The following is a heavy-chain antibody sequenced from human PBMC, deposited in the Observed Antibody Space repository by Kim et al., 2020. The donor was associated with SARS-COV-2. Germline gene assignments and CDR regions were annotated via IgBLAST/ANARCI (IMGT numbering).Heavy chain of an antibody. CDR3: ASGWGLRYPAAGGAGVVSVDY. Sequence: GGSLRLSCAASGFTFSSYWMHWVRQAPGKGLVWVSRINSDGSSTSYADSVKGRFTISRDNAKNTLYLQMNSLRAEDTAVYYCASGWGLRYPAAGGAGVVSVDYWGQGTLVTVSS. CDR1: GFTFSSYW. J-gene: IGHJ4*02. CDR2: INSDGSST. D-gene: IGHD3-9*01. V-gene: IGHV3-74*01.